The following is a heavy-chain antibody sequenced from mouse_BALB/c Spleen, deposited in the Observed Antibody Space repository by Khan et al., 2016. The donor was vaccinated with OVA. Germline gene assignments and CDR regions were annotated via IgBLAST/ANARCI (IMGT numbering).Heavy chain of an antibody. CDR1: GYTFTTAG. CDR3: ARGGAADYRNDGGAMEY. Sequence: QIQLVQSGPELKKPGETVRISCKASGYTFTTAGIQWVQQMPGKGLKWIGWIYTHSGVPKYAEDFKGRFAFSLDISVNTAYLQITNLKNEDTATYFCARGGAADYRNDGGAMEYWGQGTSVTVSS. J-gene: IGHJ4*01. D-gene: IGHD2-12*01. V-gene: IGHV9-4*02. CDR2: IYTHSGVP.